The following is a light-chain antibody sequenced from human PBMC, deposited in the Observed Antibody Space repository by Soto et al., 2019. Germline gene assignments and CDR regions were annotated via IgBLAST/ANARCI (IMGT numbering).Light chain of an antibody. CDR3: QHRGRWPRT. CDR1: QSVNDY. Sequence: EIVLTQSPATLSLSPGERATLSCRASQSVNDYLAWYQQKPGQAPRLLIYGASNRATGIPLRFSGSGSGTDFTLTISSLEPEYFAVYYCQHRGRWPRTFGQGTKLEIK. CDR2: GAS. J-gene: IGKJ2*01. V-gene: IGKV3-11*01.